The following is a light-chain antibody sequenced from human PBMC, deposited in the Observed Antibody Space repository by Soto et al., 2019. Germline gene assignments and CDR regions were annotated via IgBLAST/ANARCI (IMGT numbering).Light chain of an antibody. V-gene: IGLV4-69*01. CDR2: LNSDGSH. CDR3: QTWGSGIYWV. CDR1: SGHSSYA. J-gene: IGLJ3*02. Sequence: QSVLTQSPSASASLGASVKLTCTLSSGHSSYAIAWHQQQPEKGPRYLMKLNSDGSHSKGDGIPDRFSGSSSGAERYLTISGLQSEDEADYYCQTWGSGIYWVFGGGTKLTV.